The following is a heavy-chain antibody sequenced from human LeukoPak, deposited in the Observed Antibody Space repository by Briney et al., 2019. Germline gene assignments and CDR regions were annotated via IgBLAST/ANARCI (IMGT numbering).Heavy chain of an antibody. CDR3: ARLIYGTYGHWFDP. D-gene: IGHD4-17*01. CDR2: IYYSGST. J-gene: IGHJ5*02. V-gene: IGHV4-59*01. CDR1: GGSISSYY. Sequence: SETLSLTCTVSGGSISSYYWSWIRQPPEKGLEWIGYIYYSGSTNYNPSLKSRVTISVDTSKNQFSLKLSSLTAADTAVYYCARLIYGTYGHWFDPWGQGTLVTVSS.